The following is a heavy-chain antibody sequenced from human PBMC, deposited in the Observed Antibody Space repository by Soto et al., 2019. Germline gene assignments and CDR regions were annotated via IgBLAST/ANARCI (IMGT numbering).Heavy chain of an antibody. CDR3: ARQPRAYYYGMDV. V-gene: IGHV5-51*01. CDR1: GYSFTSFW. J-gene: IGHJ6*02. CDR2: IYPGDSDT. Sequence: LKISCKGSGYSFTSFWIGWVRQMPGKGLEWMGIIYPGDSDTRYSPSFQGQVTISADKSISTAYLQWSSLKASDTAMYYCARQPRAYYYGMDVWGQGTTVTVSS.